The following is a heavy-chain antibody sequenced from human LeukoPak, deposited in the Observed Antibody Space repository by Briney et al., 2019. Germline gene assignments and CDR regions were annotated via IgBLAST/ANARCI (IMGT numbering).Heavy chain of an antibody. D-gene: IGHD4/OR15-4a*01. CDR1: GGSIRSYY. V-gene: IGHV4-59*01. CDR2: IYYSRST. Sequence: SETLSLTCTVSGGSIRSYYWTWIRQPPGKGLEWIGYIYYSRSTNYNPSLKSRVTISVDPSKNQISLKVSSVTAADTAVYYCARVGTMATEDYWGQGTVVTVSS. J-gene: IGHJ4*02. CDR3: ARVGTMATEDY.